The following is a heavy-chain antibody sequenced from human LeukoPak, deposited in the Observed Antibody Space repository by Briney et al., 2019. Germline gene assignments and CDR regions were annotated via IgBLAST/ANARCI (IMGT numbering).Heavy chain of an antibody. CDR3: ARGPGYSSSWYGTDL. Sequence: GGSLRLSCAASGFTLSSYWMHWVRQAPGKGLVWVSRINSDGSTTNYADSVKGRFTISRDNAKNTLYLQMDSLRAEDTAAYYCARGPGYSSSWYGTDLWGQGALVTVSS. D-gene: IGHD6-13*01. CDR2: INSDGSTT. V-gene: IGHV3-74*01. J-gene: IGHJ5*02. CDR1: GFTLSSYW.